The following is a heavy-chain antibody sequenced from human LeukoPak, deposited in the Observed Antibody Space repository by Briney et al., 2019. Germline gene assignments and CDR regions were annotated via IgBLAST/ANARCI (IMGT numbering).Heavy chain of an antibody. J-gene: IGHJ3*02. CDR3: ARKQLGSTFDI. Sequence: GGSLRLSCVASGFSFGHFTMNWLRLSPGRGLEWVSSISSQNSYIHYADSVRGRFSISRDNANSSLYLQMNRLSPEDSAVYFCARKQLGSTFDICGQGAMVTVSS. CDR1: GFSFGHFT. V-gene: IGHV3-21*06. CDR2: ISSQNSYI. D-gene: IGHD1-1*01.